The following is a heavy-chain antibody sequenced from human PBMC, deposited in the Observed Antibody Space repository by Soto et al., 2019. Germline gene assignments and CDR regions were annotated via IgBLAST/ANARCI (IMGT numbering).Heavy chain of an antibody. CDR3: TKEVYYYDSSGPGD. CDR2: ISYDGSNK. Sequence: QVQLVESGGGGVQPGRSLRLSWAASGFSFSSYGMHWVRQAPCKGLEWVAVISYDGSNKYYADAVKGRFTISSDNSKNTLYLQMNSLKAEDTALYYCTKEVYYYDSSGPGDWGQGTLVTVFS. D-gene: IGHD3-22*01. CDR1: GFSFSSYG. J-gene: IGHJ4*02. V-gene: IGHV3-30*18.